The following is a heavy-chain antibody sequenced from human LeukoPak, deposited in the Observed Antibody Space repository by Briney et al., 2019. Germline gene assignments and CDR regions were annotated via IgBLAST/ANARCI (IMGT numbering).Heavy chain of an antibody. J-gene: IGHJ4*02. Sequence: GGSLRLSCAASGFTFSSHWTSWVRQAPGKGLEWVANIKQDGSEKYYVDSVRGRFTISRDNAKNSLYLQMNSLRAEDTAVYYCARIRGVWLYNCWGQGTLVTVSS. CDR3: ARIRGVWLYNC. CDR2: IKQDGSEK. CDR1: GFTFSSHW. V-gene: IGHV3-7*01. D-gene: IGHD2-15*01.